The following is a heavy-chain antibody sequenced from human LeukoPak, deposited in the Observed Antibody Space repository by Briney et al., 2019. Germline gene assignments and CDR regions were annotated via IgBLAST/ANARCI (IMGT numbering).Heavy chain of an antibody. J-gene: IGHJ1*01. V-gene: IGHV4-61*02. CDR1: GGSISSGSYY. CDR3: ARDDDFWSGSPHQH. Sequence: PSQTLSLTCTVSGGSISSGSYYWSWIRQPAGKGLEWIGRIYTSGSTNYNPSLKSRVTISVDTSKNQFSLKLSSVTAADTAVYYCARDDDFWSGSPHQHWGQGTLVTVSS. D-gene: IGHD3-3*01. CDR2: IYTSGST.